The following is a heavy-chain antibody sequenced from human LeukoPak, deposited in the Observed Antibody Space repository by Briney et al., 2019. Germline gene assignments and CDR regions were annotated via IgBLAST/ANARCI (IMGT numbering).Heavy chain of an antibody. D-gene: IGHD3-22*01. Sequence: ASVKVSCKASGYTFTGYYMHWVRQAPGQGLERMGWINPNSGGTNYAQKFQGRVTMTRDTSISTAYMELSRLRSDDTAVYYCARSPITMIVVVIDYWGQGTLVTVSS. CDR1: GYTFTGYY. CDR2: INPNSGGT. J-gene: IGHJ4*02. CDR3: ARSPITMIVVVIDY. V-gene: IGHV1-2*02.